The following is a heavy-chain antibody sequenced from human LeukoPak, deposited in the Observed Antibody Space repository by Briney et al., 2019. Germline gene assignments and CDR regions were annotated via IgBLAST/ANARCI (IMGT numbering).Heavy chain of an antibody. CDR1: GGSISSYY. J-gene: IGHJ4*02. D-gene: IGHD3-22*01. CDR2: IYYSGST. V-gene: IGHV4-39*07. Sequence: SETLSLTCTVSGGSISSYYWGWIRQPPGKGLEWIGNIYYSGSTYYNPSLKSRVTISVDTSKNQFSLKLSSVTAADTAVYYCARGIDYYDSSGYYYSSGYLDYWGQGTLVTVSS. CDR3: ARGIDYYDSSGYYYSSGYLDY.